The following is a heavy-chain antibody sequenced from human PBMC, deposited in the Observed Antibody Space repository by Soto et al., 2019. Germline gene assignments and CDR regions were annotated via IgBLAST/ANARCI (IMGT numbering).Heavy chain of an antibody. CDR3: ARSQAPEYYYCSGSDNCFDP. V-gene: IGHV3-53*02. CDR1: GFTVSSDY. D-gene: IGHD3-10*01. Sequence: EVQLVETGGGLIQPGGSLRLSCAASGFTVSSDYMSWVRQAPGKGLEWVSVIYSGGSTYYADSGKGRFTISRDNSKNALYLQMNGLRAEDTAVYYCARSQAPEYYYCSGSDNCFDPWGQGTLVTVSS. J-gene: IGHJ5*02. CDR2: IYSGGST.